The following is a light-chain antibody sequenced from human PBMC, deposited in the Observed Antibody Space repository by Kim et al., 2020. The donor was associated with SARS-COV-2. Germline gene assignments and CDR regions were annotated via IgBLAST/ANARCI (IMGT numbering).Light chain of an antibody. CDR1: QSLRTF. Sequence: ASVGDRVTIACRASQSLRTFLNWYQQKPGKAPKLLIFGASNLQSGVPSRFSGSGSGTEFTLIINTLQPEDLGTYSCQQSYSSPWTFGQGTKVDIK. CDR3: QQSYSSPWT. CDR2: GAS. J-gene: IGKJ1*01. V-gene: IGKV1-39*01.